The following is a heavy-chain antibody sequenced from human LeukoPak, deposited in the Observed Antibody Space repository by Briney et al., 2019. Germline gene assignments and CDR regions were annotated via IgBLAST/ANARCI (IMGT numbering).Heavy chain of an antibody. V-gene: IGHV1-2*06. CDR2: TNPNGGGT. Sequence: GASVKVSCKASGYTFTGYYMHWVRQAPGQGLEWMGRTNPNGGGTNYAQKFQGRVTMTRDTSISTAYMELSRLRSDDTAVYYCARVRHSTYYYDSSGYYPNWFDPWGQGTLVTVSS. CDR1: GYTFTGYY. J-gene: IGHJ5*02. CDR3: ARVRHSTYYYDSSGYYPNWFDP. D-gene: IGHD3-22*01.